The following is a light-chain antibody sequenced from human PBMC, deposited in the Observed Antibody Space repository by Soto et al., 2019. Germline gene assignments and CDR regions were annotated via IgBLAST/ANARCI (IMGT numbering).Light chain of an antibody. CDR2: AAS. Sequence: DIQMTQSPSSLSASVGDSATITCRASQDISNYLAWYQQRPGKVPQLLIYAASTLQSGVPSRFSGSGSGTDFTLTISSLQLEDAAIYYCQRYKSASTFGQGTRLEI. V-gene: IGKV1-27*01. CDR3: QRYKSAST. J-gene: IGKJ5*01. CDR1: QDISNY.